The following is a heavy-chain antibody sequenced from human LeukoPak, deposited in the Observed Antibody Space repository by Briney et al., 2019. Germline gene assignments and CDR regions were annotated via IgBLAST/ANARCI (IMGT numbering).Heavy chain of an antibody. V-gene: IGHV3-53*01. J-gene: IGHJ3*01. CDR2: IYRGGST. Sequence: GGSLRLSCAVSGFTVSSNYRNWVRQAPGKGLEWVSAIYRGGSTYYADSVRGRFTISRDNSKNTVSLQMNSLTDADTAVYYCARGNYGSGNYYMGDAFDVWGQGTLVSVSS. CDR3: ARGNYGSGNYYMGDAFDV. CDR1: GFTVSSNY. D-gene: IGHD3-10*01.